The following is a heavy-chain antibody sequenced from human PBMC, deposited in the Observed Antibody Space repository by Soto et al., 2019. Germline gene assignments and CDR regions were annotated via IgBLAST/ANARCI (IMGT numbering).Heavy chain of an antibody. V-gene: IGHV4-34*01. D-gene: IGHD6-6*01. J-gene: IGHJ3*02. CDR2: INHSGST. CDR1: GGSFSGYY. CDR3: ARGGRRSSSSKAFDI. Sequence: QVQLQQWGAGLLKPSETLSLTCAVYGGSFSGYYWSWIRQPPGKGLEWIGEINHSGSTNYNPSLKSRVTISVDTSKNQFSLKLSSVTAADTAVYYCARGGRRSSSSKAFDIWGQGTMVTVSS.